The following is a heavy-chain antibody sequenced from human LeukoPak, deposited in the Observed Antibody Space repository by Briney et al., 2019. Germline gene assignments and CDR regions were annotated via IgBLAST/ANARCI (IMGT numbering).Heavy chain of an antibody. Sequence: GGSLRLSCAASGFTFSSYEMNWVRQAPGKGLEWVSAISGSGGSTYYADSVKGRFTISRDNSKNTLYLQMNSLRAEDTAVYYCAKGVYCSGGSCYSNYYYYYMDVWGKGTTVTVSS. D-gene: IGHD2-15*01. V-gene: IGHV3-23*01. CDR3: AKGVYCSGGSCYSNYYYYYMDV. J-gene: IGHJ6*03. CDR2: ISGSGGST. CDR1: GFTFSSYE.